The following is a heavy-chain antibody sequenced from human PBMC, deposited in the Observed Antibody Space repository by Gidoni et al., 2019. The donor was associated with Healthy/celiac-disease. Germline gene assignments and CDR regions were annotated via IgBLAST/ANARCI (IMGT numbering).Heavy chain of an antibody. Sequence: EVQLVESGGGLVQPGGSLGLYCAASGFTVSSHYMSWVRQAPGKGLEWVSVIYSGGSTYYADSVKGRFTISRDNSKNTLYLQMNSLRAEDTAVYYCARVSESRGGYSYGSTLDYWGQGTLVTVSS. CDR2: IYSGGST. V-gene: IGHV3-66*01. J-gene: IGHJ4*02. CDR1: GFTVSSHY. CDR3: ARVSESRGGYSYGSTLDY. D-gene: IGHD5-18*01.